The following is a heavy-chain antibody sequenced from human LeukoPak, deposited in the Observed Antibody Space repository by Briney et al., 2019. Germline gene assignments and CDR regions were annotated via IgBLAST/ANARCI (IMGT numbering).Heavy chain of an antibody. J-gene: IGHJ3*02. D-gene: IGHD2-8*01. V-gene: IGHV4-30-4*08. CDR1: GGSISSGDYY. CDR3: ARALGPDAGFDI. Sequence: SETLSLTCTVSGGSISSGDYYWSWIRQPPGKGLEWIGYIYYSGSTYYNPSLKSRVTISVDTSKNQFSLKLSSVTAADTAVYCCARALGPDAGFDIWGQGTMVTVSS. CDR2: IYYSGST.